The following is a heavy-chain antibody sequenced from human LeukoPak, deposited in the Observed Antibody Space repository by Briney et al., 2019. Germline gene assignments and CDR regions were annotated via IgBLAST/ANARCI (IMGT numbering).Heavy chain of an antibody. CDR2: ISGSGGST. CDR3: ARAADSSGYYQTSWGIDY. D-gene: IGHD3-22*01. CDR1: GFTFSSYA. J-gene: IGHJ4*02. V-gene: IGHV3-23*01. Sequence: GGSLRLSCAASGFTFSSYAMSWVRQAPGKGLEWVSAISGSGGSTYYADSVKGRFTISRDNSKNTLYLQMNSLRAEDTAVYYCARAADSSGYYQTSWGIDYWGQGTLVTVSS.